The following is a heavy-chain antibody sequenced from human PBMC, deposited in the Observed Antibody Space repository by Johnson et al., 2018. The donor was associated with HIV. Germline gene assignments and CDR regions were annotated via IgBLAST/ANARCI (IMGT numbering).Heavy chain of an antibody. D-gene: IGHD4-23*01. CDR1: GFIFSSYW. CDR2: INNDGSST. J-gene: IGHJ3*02. CDR3: ATTPWAYYGGNSVTNDAFDI. Sequence: VQLVESGGGLVQPGGSLRLSCAASGFIFSSYWMHWVRQVPGKGLVWVSRINNDGSSTRYADSVKGRFTISRDNATKTLYLQMNSLTVEDTALYYCATTPWAYYGGNSVTNDAFDIWGQGTMVTVSS. V-gene: IGHV3-74*01.